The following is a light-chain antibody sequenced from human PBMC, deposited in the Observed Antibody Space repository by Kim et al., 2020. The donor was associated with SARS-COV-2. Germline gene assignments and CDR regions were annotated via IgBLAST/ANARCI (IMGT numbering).Light chain of an antibody. CDR3: QQRSNWPPIT. CDR2: DES. J-gene: IGKJ5*01. CDR1: QSVSSY. V-gene: IGKV3-11*01. Sequence: EIVLTQSPATLSLSPGERATLSCRASQSVSSYLAWYQQKPGQPPRLLIYDESNRATGIPARFSGSGSGTDFTLTISSLEPEDFAVYYCQQRSNWPPITFGQGTRLEIK.